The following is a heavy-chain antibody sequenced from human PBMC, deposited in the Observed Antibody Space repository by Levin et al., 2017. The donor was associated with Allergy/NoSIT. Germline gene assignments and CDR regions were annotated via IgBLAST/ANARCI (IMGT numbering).Heavy chain of an antibody. CDR3: ARRDSGGSNSFDY. CDR2: IFPSDSDT. V-gene: IGHV5-51*01. D-gene: IGHD2-2*01. CDR1: GYSFTSFW. J-gene: IGHJ4*02. Sequence: KVSCQASGYSFTSFWFGWVRQRPGKGLEWMGLIFPSDSDTRVSPSFQGQIIMSVDKSISTAYLQWSSLKASDSAMYYCARRDSGGSNSFDYWGQGTLVTVSP.